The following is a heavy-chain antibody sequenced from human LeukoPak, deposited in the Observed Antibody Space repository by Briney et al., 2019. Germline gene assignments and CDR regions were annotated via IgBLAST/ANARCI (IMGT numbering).Heavy chain of an antibody. V-gene: IGHV4-39*07. Sequence: SGTLSLTCSVSGGSIGSNNYYWGWIRQPPGKGLEWIGSIYYSGYTYYNPSLKSRVTISVDTSKNQFSLKLSSVTAADTAVYYCASLGGSYRYTPFDYWGQGTLVTVSS. CDR3: ASLGGSYRYTPFDY. CDR1: GGSIGSNNYY. CDR2: IYYSGYT. J-gene: IGHJ4*02. D-gene: IGHD3-16*02.